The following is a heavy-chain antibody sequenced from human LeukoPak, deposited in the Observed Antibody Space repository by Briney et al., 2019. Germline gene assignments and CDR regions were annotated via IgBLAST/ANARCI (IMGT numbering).Heavy chain of an antibody. Sequence: GESLKISCEASGYTFTHQWIVWVRQMAGRGLEWVGIIYPRDSDTRYSPSFQGHVTISADTSINTAYLEWSSLEASDTAMYYCARHSDVIGAIWGQGTLVTVSS. CDR1: GYTFTHQW. D-gene: IGHD3-10*01. V-gene: IGHV5-51*01. J-gene: IGHJ4*02. CDR3: ARHSDVIGAI. CDR2: IYPRDSDT.